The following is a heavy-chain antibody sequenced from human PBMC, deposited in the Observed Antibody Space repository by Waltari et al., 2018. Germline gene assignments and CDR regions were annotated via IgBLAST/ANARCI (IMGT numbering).Heavy chain of an antibody. D-gene: IGHD2-2*01. CDR3: ARGYHKTAWIVDY. CDR1: GYSFPNYA. V-gene: IGHV1-3*01. J-gene: IGHJ4*02. CDR2: INADDGNI. Sequence: QVQLVQSGAEVKKPGASVKVSCKASGYSFPNYARHWVRQAPGQSLEWMGWINADDGNIKYSHKFQGRVIITRDTSASTAYIEVNSVNSEDTAVYYCARGYHKTAWIVDYWGQGTLVTVSS.